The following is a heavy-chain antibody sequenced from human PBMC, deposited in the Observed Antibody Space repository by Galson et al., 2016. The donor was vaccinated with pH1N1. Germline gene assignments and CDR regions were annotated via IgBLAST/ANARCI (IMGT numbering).Heavy chain of an antibody. CDR1: GGSLSSRNFY. Sequence: ETLSLTCTVSGGSLSSRNFYGGWIRQPPGKGLEWIGNIHYSGFTHYNSSLQSRVTISVDTSENQFSLRLSSVTAADTAVYYCASLVRGSYPDPLYYFDFWGRGTLVTVSS. CDR3: ASLVRGSYPDPLYYFDF. D-gene: IGHD1-26*01. J-gene: IGHJ4*02. V-gene: IGHV4-39*01. CDR2: IHYSGFT.